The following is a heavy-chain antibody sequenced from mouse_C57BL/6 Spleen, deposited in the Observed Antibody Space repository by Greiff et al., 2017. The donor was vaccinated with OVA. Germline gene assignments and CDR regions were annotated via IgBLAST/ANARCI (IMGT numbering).Heavy chain of an antibody. CDR2: INPNYGTT. CDR3: ARPYDEEAYYFDY. V-gene: IGHV1-39*01. Sequence: EVKLVESGPELVKPGASVKISCKASGYSFTDYNMNWVKQSNGKSLEWIGVINPNYGTTSYNQKFKGKATLTVDQSSSTAYMQLNSLTSEDSAVYYCARPYDEEAYYFDYWGQGTTLTVSS. J-gene: IGHJ2*01. D-gene: IGHD2-12*01. CDR1: GYSFTDYN.